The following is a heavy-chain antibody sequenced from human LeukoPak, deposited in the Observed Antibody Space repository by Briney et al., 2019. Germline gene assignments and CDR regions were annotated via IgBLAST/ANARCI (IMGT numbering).Heavy chain of an antibody. J-gene: IGHJ4*02. D-gene: IGHD2-2*01. V-gene: IGHV1-69*06. CDR2: IIPIFGTA. CDR3: ARAPFRSCSSTSCYFDY. Sequence: GASVKVSCKASGGTFSSYAISWVRQAPGQGLEWMGGIIPIFGTANYAQKFQGRVTITADKSTSTAYMELSSLKSEDTAVYYCARAPFRSCSSTSCYFDYWGQGTLVTDSS. CDR1: GGTFSSYA.